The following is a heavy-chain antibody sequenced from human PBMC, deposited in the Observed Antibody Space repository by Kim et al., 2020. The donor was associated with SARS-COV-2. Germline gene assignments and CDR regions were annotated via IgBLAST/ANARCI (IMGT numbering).Heavy chain of an antibody. CDR2: SIT. V-gene: IGHV3-74*01. J-gene: IGHJ4*02. Sequence: SITTYAEAVLGRFSISRDNATNTLYLQMTSLRVEDTAIYYCIRDNIQPGDLWGQGVMVTVSS. CDR3: IRDNIQPGDL. D-gene: IGHD3-16*01.